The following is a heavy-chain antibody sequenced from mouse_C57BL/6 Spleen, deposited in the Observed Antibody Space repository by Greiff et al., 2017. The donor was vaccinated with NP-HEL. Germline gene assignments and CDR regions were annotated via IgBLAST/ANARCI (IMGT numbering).Heavy chain of an antibody. D-gene: IGHD1-1*01. Sequence: QVQLQQPGAELVKPGASVKLSCKASGYTFTSYWMHWVKQRPGQGLEWIGMIHPNSGSTNYNEKFKSKATLTVDKSSSTAYMQLSSLTSEDSAVYYCARNRYYYGSSHWYFDVWGTGTTVTVSS. CDR1: GYTFTSYW. V-gene: IGHV1-64*01. CDR2: IHPNSGST. CDR3: ARNRYYYGSSHWYFDV. J-gene: IGHJ1*03.